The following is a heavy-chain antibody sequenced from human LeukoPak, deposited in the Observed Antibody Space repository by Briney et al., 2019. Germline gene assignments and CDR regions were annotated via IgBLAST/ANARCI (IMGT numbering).Heavy chain of an antibody. CDR1: GYSISTGYY. CDR3: ARDGRFPPEVLPRYFDY. Sequence: PSETLSLTCTVSGYSISTGYYWDWIRQPPGKGLEWIGTFYHGGSTYYNPSLKSRVTISVDTSKNQFSLNLTSVTAADTAVYYCARDGRFPPEVLPRYFDYWGQGTLVTVSS. V-gene: IGHV4-38-2*02. D-gene: IGHD1-26*01. J-gene: IGHJ4*02. CDR2: FYHGGST.